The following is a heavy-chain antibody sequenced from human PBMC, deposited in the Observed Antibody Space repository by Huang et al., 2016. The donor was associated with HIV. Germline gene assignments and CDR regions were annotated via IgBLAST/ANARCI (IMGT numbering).Heavy chain of an antibody. D-gene: IGHD1-1*01. CDR1: GGPFSTHY. CDR2: IKYNGHA. CDR3: ARGRDTTEMDTVDDALYV. J-gene: IGHJ3*01. Sequence: QVRLQQWGGGLVRPSETLSRTCAVYGGPFSTHYWSWIRQSPGKGLEWIAEIKYNGHANFNPARRSRVSISVDTSKNPFSLNVTSVTAADTAIYYCARGRDTTEMDTVDDALYVWDQGTLVIVSS. V-gene: IGHV4-34*02.